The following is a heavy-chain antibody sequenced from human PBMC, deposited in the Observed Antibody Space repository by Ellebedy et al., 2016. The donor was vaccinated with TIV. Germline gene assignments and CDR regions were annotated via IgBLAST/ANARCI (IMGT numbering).Heavy chain of an antibody. Sequence: ASVKVSXKASRYTFTSHDISWVRQAAGQGLELMGWMNPNSGNTGYAQTFQGRVTMTRNTSISTAYMELSSLRSEDTAVYYCARVSYDSDSGTYYFDYWGQGTLVTVSS. V-gene: IGHV1-8*01. CDR3: ARVSYDSDSGTYYFDY. CDR2: MNPNSGNT. D-gene: IGHD3-22*01. J-gene: IGHJ4*02. CDR1: RYTFTSHD.